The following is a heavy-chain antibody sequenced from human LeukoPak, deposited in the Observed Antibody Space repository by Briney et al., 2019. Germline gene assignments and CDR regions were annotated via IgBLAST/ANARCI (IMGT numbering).Heavy chain of an antibody. CDR2: IWYDGSNK. J-gene: IGHJ4*02. Sequence: GRSPRLSCAASGFTFSSYGMHWVRQAPGKGLEWVAVIWYDGSNKYYADSVKGRFTISRDNSKNTLYLQMNSLRAEDTAVYYCARDFGDYGDLFDYWGQGTLVTVSS. D-gene: IGHD4-17*01. V-gene: IGHV3-33*01. CDR1: GFTFSSYG. CDR3: ARDFGDYGDLFDY.